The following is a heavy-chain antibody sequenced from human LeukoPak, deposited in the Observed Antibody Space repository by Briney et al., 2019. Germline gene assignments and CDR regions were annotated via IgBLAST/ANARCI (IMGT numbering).Heavy chain of an antibody. D-gene: IGHD2-15*01. CDR2: IKQDGSEK. Sequence: PGGSLRLSCAASGFTFSSYWMSWVRQAPGKGLEWVANIKQDGSEKYYVDSVKGRFTISRDNAKNSLYLQMNSLRAEDTAVYYCARAEGYCSGGSCYEYYFDYWGQGTLVTVSS. CDR1: GFTFSSYW. V-gene: IGHV3-7*01. CDR3: ARAEGYCSGGSCYEYYFDY. J-gene: IGHJ4*02.